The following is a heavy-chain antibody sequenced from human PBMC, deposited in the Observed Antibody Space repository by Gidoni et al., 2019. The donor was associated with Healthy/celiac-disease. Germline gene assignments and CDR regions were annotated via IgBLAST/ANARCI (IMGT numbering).Heavy chain of an antibody. D-gene: IGHD2-15*01. CDR1: GFTFSSYS. V-gene: IGHV3-21*06. Sequence: EVQLVESGGGLVKPGGSLRLSCAASGFTFSSYSMNWVRQAPGKGLEWVSSISSSSSYIYYADSVKGRFTISRDNAKNSLYLQMNSLRAEDTAVYYCARDAEDIVVVVALDYYYYGMDVWGQGTTVTVSS. CDR2: ISSSSSYI. J-gene: IGHJ6*02. CDR3: ARDAEDIVVVVALDYYYYGMDV.